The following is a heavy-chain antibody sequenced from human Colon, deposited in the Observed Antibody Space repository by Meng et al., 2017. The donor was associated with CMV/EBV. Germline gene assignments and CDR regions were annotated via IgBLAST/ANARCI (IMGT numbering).Heavy chain of an antibody. Sequence: SVKVSCKASGHTITSYGLSWVRQAPGQGLEWMGWISVYNGITSYAQKFQDRVTMTADTSTSTAYMEVRSLRSDDTAVYYCAREGDWNYDSYFDNWGQGTLVTVSS. V-gene: IGHV1-18*01. CDR1: GHTITSYG. CDR2: ISVYNGIT. D-gene: IGHD1-7*01. CDR3: AREGDWNYDSYFDN. J-gene: IGHJ4*02.